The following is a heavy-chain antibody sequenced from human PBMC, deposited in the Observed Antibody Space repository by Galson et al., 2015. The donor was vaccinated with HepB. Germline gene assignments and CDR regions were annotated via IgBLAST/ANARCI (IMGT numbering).Heavy chain of an antibody. V-gene: IGHV3-48*01. CDR1: GFTFSNYS. D-gene: IGHD6-13*01. CDR3: ARDLRAQQLVDY. CDR2: ISGSSSTI. Sequence: SLRLSCAASGFTFSNYSMNWVRQAPGKGLEWVSYISGSSSTIYYADSVKGRFTISRDNAKNSLYLQMNNLRAEDTAVYYCARDLRAQQLVDYWGQGTLVTVSS. J-gene: IGHJ4*02.